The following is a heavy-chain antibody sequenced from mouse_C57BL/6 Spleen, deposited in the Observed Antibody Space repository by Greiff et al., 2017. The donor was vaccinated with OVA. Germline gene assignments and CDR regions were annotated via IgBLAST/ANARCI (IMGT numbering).Heavy chain of an antibody. J-gene: IGHJ4*01. CDR2: IDPEDGET. V-gene: IGHV14-2*01. Sequence: VQLQQSGAELVKPGASVKLSCTASGFNIKDYYMHWVKQRTEQGLEWIGRIDPEDGETKYAPQFQGKATITADTSSNTAYLQLSSLTSEDTAVYYCATYSSGYVRSYAMDYWGQGTSVTVSS. CDR1: GFNIKDYY. D-gene: IGHD3-2*02. CDR3: ATYSSGYVRSYAMDY.